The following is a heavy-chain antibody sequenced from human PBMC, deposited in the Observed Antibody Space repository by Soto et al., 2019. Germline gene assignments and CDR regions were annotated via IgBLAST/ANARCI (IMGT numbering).Heavy chain of an antibody. Sequence: GGSVRLSGSASEFMLINYAMKSVRQAPGKGLEWVATISGTGGSTYYADSVKGRFTIARDNSKNTLYLQMNSLRVEDTAVYYGAKDRLGGNFDYWGQGTQVTVSS. V-gene: IGHV3-23*01. J-gene: IGHJ4*02. CDR2: ISGTGGST. CDR3: AKDRLGGNFDY. CDR1: EFMLINYA.